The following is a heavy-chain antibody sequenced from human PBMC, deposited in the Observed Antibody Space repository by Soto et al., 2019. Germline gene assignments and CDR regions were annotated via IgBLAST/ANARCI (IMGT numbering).Heavy chain of an antibody. D-gene: IGHD3-10*01. CDR1: GFTFTSSA. CDR2: IVVGSGNT. J-gene: IGHJ6*02. CDR3: AAVPYGSGSFYGYYGMDV. V-gene: IGHV1-58*02. Sequence: SVKVSCKASGFTFTSSAMQWVRQARGQRLEWIGWIVVGSGNTNYAQKFQERVTITRDMSTSTAYMELSSLRSEDTAVYYCAAVPYGSGSFYGYYGMDVWGQGTTVTVSS.